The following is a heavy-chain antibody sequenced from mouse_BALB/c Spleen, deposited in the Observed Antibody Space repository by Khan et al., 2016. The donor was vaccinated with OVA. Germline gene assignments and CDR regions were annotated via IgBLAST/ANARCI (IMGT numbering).Heavy chain of an antibody. CDR3: ARVGYNGTMDC. J-gene: IGHJ4*01. D-gene: IGHD2-2*01. V-gene: IGHV9-3-1*01. CDR1: GFTFTNYG. CDR2: INTYTGVP. Sequence: QIQLVQSGPELKKPGETVQISCKASGFTFTNYGMNWVKQAPGKGLKWMGWINTYTGVPTFADDFKGRFAFSLKTSASTAYLQINSLKNEDTATYFCARVGYNGTMDCWGQGTSVTVAS.